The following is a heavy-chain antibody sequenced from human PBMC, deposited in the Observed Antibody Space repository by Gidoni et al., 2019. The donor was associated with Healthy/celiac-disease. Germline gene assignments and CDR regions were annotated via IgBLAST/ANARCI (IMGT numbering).Heavy chain of an antibody. CDR1: GFTFSSYW. Sequence: EVQLVESVGGLVQPGGSLRLSCAASGFTFSSYWMPWVRQAPGKGLVWVSRINSDGSSTSYADSVKGRFTISRDNAKNTLYLQMNSLRAEDTAVYYCAREGLLGFYDLWGRGTLVTVSS. CDR2: INSDGSST. V-gene: IGHV3-74*01. J-gene: IGHJ2*01. CDR3: AREGLLGFYDL. D-gene: IGHD7-27*01.